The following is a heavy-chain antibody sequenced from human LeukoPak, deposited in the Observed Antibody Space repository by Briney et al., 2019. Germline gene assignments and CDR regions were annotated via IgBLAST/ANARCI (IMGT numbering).Heavy chain of an antibody. J-gene: IGHJ6*02. CDR2: IYYSGST. D-gene: IGHD6-13*01. V-gene: IGHV4-39*01. Sequence: SETLSLTCTVSGGSISSSSYYWGWIRQPPGKGLEWIGSIYYSGSTYYNPSLKSRVTISVDTSKNQFSLKLSSVTAADTAVYYCASLAGPIGYSSSWDYYGMDVWGQGTTVTVSS. CDR1: GGSISSSSYY. CDR3: ASLAGPIGYSSSWDYYGMDV.